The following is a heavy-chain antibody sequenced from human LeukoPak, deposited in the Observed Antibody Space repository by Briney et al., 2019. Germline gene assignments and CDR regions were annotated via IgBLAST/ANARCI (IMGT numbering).Heavy chain of an antibody. J-gene: IGHJ4*02. D-gene: IGHD3-16*02. CDR2: ISYDGSNK. V-gene: IGHV3-30*18. CDR3: AKDLYVWGSYRYPDY. CDR1: GFTFSSYW. Sequence: GGSLRLSCAASGFTFSSYWMHWVRQAPGKGLEWVAVISYDGSNKYYADSVKGRFTISRDNSKNTLYLQMNSLRAEDTAVYYCAKDLYVWGSYRYPDYWGQGTLVTVSS.